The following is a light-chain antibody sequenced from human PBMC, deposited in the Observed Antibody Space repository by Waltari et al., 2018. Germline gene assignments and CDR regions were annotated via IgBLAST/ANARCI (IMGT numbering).Light chain of an antibody. V-gene: IGLV6-57*03. Sequence: NFMLTQPHSVSASPGKTVTITCPRSSGGISLIHVQWYRQRPGSAPTPLIYQDYRRPSGVPDRFSGYIAISSNSASLTIARLEPEDEADYYCQSYDATTQVFGGGTKLTVL. J-gene: IGLJ3*02. CDR1: SGGISLIH. CDR3: QSYDATTQV. CDR2: QDY.